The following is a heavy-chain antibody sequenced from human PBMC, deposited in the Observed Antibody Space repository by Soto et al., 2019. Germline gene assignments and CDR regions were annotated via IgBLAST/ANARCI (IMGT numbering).Heavy chain of an antibody. CDR1: GGSISSYN. Sequence: TETLSLTCTVSGGSISSYNWSWIRQPPGKGLEWIGYIYYSGSTNYNPYLKSRVTISVDTSKNQFSLKLSSVTAADTAVYYCAGSQLRYYDILTGYYTNAFDIWGQGTMVTVSS. J-gene: IGHJ3*02. D-gene: IGHD3-9*01. CDR2: IYYSGST. CDR3: AGSQLRYYDILTGYYTNAFDI. V-gene: IGHV4-59*08.